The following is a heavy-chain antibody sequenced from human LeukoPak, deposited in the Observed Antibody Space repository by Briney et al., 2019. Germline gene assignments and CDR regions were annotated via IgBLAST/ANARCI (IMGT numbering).Heavy chain of an antibody. CDR3: ARDGDIIVVPAAIRYYYYGMDV. D-gene: IGHD2-2*01. CDR2: ISSSRSYI. CDR1: GFTFSSYS. V-gene: IGHV3-21*01. Sequence: GGSLRLSCAASGFTFSSYSMNWVRQAPGKGLEWVSSISSSRSYIYYADSVKGRFTISRDNAKNSLYLQMNSLRAEDTAVYYCARDGDIIVVPAAIRYYYYGMDVWGKGTTVTVSS. J-gene: IGHJ6*04.